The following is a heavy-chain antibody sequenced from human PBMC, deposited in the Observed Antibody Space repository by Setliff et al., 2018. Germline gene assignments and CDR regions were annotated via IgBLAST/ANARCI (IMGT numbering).Heavy chain of an antibody. Sequence: ASVKVSCKASGHTFITFGISWVRQAPGQGLEWMGWISAYSDDPKYAEKFQGRVTMTMDTSTGTAYMELRSLRSDDTAVYICAYDSSGYYPGYWGQGTLVTVSS. V-gene: IGHV1-18*01. CDR3: AYDSSGYYPGY. CDR1: GHTFITFG. CDR2: ISAYSDDP. J-gene: IGHJ4*02. D-gene: IGHD3-22*01.